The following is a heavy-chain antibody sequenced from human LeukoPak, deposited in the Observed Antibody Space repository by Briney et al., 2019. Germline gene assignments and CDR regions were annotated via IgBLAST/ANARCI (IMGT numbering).Heavy chain of an antibody. D-gene: IGHD4-17*01. CDR2: ISGSGGST. CDR1: GFTFSSYA. Sequence: PGGSLRLSCAASGFTFSSYAMSWVRQAPGKGLEWVSAISGSGGSTYYADSVKGRFTISRDNSKNTLYLQMNSLRAEDTAVYYCAKGVEHDYGDNGAFDIWGQGTMVTVSS. V-gene: IGHV3-23*01. CDR3: AKGVEHDYGDNGAFDI. J-gene: IGHJ3*02.